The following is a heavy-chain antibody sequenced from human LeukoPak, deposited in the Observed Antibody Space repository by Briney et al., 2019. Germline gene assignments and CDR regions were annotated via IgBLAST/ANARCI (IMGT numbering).Heavy chain of an antibody. V-gene: IGHV4-4*07. D-gene: IGHD2-15*01. CDR3: ARGAPLSGYCSGGSCYSNWFDP. J-gene: IGHJ5*02. CDR1: GGSISNYY. CDR2: VYTTGST. Sequence: PSETLSLTCTVSGGSISNYYWNWIRQPAGKALEWIGRVYTTGSTNYNPSLKSRVTMSVDTSKNQFSLKLSSVTAADTAVYYCARGAPLSGYCSGGSCYSNWFDPWGQGTLVTVSS.